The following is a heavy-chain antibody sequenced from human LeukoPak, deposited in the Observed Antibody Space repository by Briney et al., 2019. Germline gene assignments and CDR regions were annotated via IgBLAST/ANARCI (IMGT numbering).Heavy chain of an antibody. CDR3: AKFPTTSSRGHFDF. CDR1: GFTFSTYA. J-gene: IGHJ4*02. Sequence: GGSLRLSCAASGFTFSTYAMSWVRQAPKEVLEWLSRIGTRGIVTNYADSVKGRFTISRDNSKNTLYLQINSLRAEDTALYFCAKFPTTSSRGHFDFWGQGTLVTVSS. D-gene: IGHD1-26*01. V-gene: IGHV3-23*05. CDR2: IGTRGIVT.